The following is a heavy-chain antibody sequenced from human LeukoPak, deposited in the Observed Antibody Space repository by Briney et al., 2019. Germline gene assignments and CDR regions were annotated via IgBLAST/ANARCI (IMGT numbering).Heavy chain of an antibody. D-gene: IGHD3-16*01. CDR3: ARGQARLSWFDP. Sequence: SETLSLTCTVSGYSINSGHWWGWIRQPPGKGLEWIGYIDYSGSIYYSPSLRSRVTISLDTSRNQFSLKLSSVTAADTAVYYCARGQARLSWFDPWGQGTLVTVSS. J-gene: IGHJ5*02. CDR2: IDYSGSI. CDR1: GYSINSGHW. V-gene: IGHV4-28*05.